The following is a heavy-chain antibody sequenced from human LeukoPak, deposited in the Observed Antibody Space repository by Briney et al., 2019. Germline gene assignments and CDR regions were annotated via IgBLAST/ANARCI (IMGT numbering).Heavy chain of an antibody. Sequence: ASVKVSCKASGYTFTSYGISWVRQAPGQGLEWMGWISAYNGNTNYAQKLQGRVTMTTDTSTSTAYMELRSLRSNDTAVYYCARDHTLYYHGSGSFDYWGQGTLVTVSS. CDR1: GYTFTSYG. J-gene: IGHJ4*02. V-gene: IGHV1-18*01. CDR3: ARDHTLYYHGSGSFDY. CDR2: ISAYNGNT. D-gene: IGHD3-10*01.